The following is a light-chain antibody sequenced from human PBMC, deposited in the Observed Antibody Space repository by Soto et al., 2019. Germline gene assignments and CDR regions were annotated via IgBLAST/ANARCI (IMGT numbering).Light chain of an antibody. Sequence: DVHMTQSPSTVSASVGDTVTITCRARQSIGDSLAWYQQKPGEGPKGRIHRASTLQSGVTSRFSGSGAGTEFTLTISSLQPDDFGTYYCQQYHTYALTFGQGTKVEIK. V-gene: IGKV1-5*03. CDR3: QQYHTYALT. CDR1: QSIGDS. CDR2: RAS. J-gene: IGKJ1*01.